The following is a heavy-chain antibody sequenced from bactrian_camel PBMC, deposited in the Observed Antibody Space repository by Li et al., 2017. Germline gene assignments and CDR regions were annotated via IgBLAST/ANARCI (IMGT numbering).Heavy chain of an antibody. CDR3: GLDGGLSWVDYNY. Sequence: VQLVESGGGSVQAGGSLRLSCDASGFTYSRYNTYYMAWFRQAPGKEREGVAVYYIGGGGPTWYADSVKGRFTISHDNAKNTGYLQMNSLKPEDTAVYYCGLDGGLSWVDYNYWGQGTQVTVS. V-gene: IGHV3S40*01. D-gene: IGHD6*01. CDR1: GFTYSRYNTYY. CDR2: YYIGGGGPT. J-gene: IGHJ4*01.